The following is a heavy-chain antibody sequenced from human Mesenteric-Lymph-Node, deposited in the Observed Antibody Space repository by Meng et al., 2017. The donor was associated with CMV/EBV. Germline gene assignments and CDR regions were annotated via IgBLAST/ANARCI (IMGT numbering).Heavy chain of an antibody. D-gene: IGHD2-2*01. CDR2: ISGGSENI. J-gene: IGHJ4*02. CDR3: AREFCTSASCYDYFDC. V-gene: IGHV3-21*01. CDR1: GFTFSTYS. Sequence: GFTFSTYSIHWVRQAPGKGLEWVSSISGGSENIYYADSVEGRFTISRDNAKNSLYLHVNSLRAEDTAVYYCAREFCTSASCYDYFDCWGQGTLVTVSS.